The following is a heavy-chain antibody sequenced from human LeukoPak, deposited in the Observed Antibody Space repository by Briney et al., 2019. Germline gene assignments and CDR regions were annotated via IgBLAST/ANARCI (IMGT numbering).Heavy chain of an antibody. Sequence: PGGSLRLSCAASGFTFRRYVMSWVRQAPGKGLEWVSPISGSGGNTYYADSVKGRFTISRDNSKNTVYLQMDSLRAEDTAVYYCAKNPFVGYGSDYFDDWGQGTLVTVSS. CDR3: AKNPFVGYGSDYFDD. J-gene: IGHJ4*02. V-gene: IGHV3-23*01. CDR1: GFTFRRYV. D-gene: IGHD3-10*01. CDR2: ISGSGGNT.